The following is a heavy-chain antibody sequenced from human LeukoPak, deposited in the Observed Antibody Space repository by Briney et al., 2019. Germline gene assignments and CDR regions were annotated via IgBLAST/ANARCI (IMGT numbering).Heavy chain of an antibody. V-gene: IGHV3-21*01. CDR1: GFTLISYN. CDR2: TSSNSRNI. J-gene: IGHJ6*02. Sequence: GGSLRLSCAPSGFTLISYNMNWVRRAPGRGLEGVSSTSSNSRNISYVESAKGRFTISRDNAENALYLQMDSPRAEDTAVYYCARDWSRAYGMDVWGQRTTVTASS. CDR3: ARDWSRAYGMDV.